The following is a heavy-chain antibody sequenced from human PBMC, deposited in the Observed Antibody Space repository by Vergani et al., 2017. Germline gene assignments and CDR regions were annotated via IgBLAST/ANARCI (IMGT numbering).Heavy chain of an antibody. Sequence: QVQLQQWGGGLLKPSETLALTCVVNGGSFTSYHWTWIRQSPGEGLEWVGDIDHTGRPDYNPSLKSRLTMSVDKSRNQFSLTLNSVTATDTAIYFCARVNTETNGHLSYCYYMDVWGQGTAVTVS. J-gene: IGHJ6*03. CDR2: IDHTGRP. CDR3: ARVNTETNGHLSYCYYMDV. D-gene: IGHD4-11*01. V-gene: IGHV4-34*01. CDR1: GGSFTSYH.